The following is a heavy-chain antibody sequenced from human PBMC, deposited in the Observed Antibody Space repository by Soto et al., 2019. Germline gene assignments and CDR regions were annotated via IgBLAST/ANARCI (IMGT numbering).Heavy chain of an antibody. CDR1: GGTFSSYA. CDR2: IIPIFGTA. D-gene: IGHD3-3*01. CDR3: ARDSAPNTIFGVVIMTPYNWFDP. J-gene: IGHJ5*02. V-gene: IGHV1-69*13. Sequence: ASVKVSCKASGGTFSSYAISWVRQAPGQGLEWMGGIIPIFGTANYAQKFQGRVTITADESTSTAYMELSSLRSEDTAVYYCARDSAPNTIFGVVIMTPYNWFDPWGQGTLVTVSS.